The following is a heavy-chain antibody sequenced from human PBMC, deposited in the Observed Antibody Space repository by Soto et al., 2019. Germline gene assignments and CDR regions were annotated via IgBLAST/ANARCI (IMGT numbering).Heavy chain of an antibody. J-gene: IGHJ6*02. V-gene: IGHV1-18*01. CDR3: ARDYIVVVPAAKGFLPSYYYYGMDV. CDR2: ISAYNGNT. CDR1: GYTFTSYG. Sequence: GASVKVSCKASGYTFTSYGISWVRQAPGQGLEWMGWISAYNGNTNYAQKLQGRVTMTTDTSTSTAYMELRSLRSDDTAVYYCARDYIVVVPAAKGFLPSYYYYGMDVWGQGTTVTVSS. D-gene: IGHD2-2*01.